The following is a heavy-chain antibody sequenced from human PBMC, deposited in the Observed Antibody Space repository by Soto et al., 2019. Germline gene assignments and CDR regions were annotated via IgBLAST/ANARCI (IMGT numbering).Heavy chain of an antibody. J-gene: IGHJ3*02. D-gene: IGHD6-13*01. Sequence: GGSLRLSCAASGFTFSSYAMHWVRQAPGKGLEWVAVISYDGSNKYYADSVKGRFTISRDNSKNTLYLQMNSLRAEDTAVYYCARDRRIAAAGIKTGAFDIWGQGTMVTVSS. CDR3: ARDRRIAAAGIKTGAFDI. CDR1: GFTFSSYA. V-gene: IGHV3-30-3*01. CDR2: ISYDGSNK.